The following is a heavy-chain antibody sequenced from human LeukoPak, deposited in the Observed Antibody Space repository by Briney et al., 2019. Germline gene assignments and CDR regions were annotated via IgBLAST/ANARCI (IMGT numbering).Heavy chain of an antibody. J-gene: IGHJ4*02. V-gene: IGHV7-4-1*02. Sequence: ASVRVSCKASGYTFTNYIINWVRQAPGQGLECMGGINTKTGNPTYAQGLTGRFVVSLDTSVTTAYLQISSLKAEDTAVYYCARDYWDDRSDNDSWGQGTLVTVSS. CDR3: ARDYWDDRSDNDS. D-gene: IGHD2-15*01. CDR1: GYTFTNYI. CDR2: INTKTGNP.